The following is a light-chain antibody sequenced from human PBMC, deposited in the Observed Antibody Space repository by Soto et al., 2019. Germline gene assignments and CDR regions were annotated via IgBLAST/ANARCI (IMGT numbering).Light chain of an antibody. Sequence: EIVMTQSPATLSVSPGERATLSCRASQSVGSNLAGYQQKPGQAPRLLIYGASTRATCIPARFSGSGSGTEFTLTISSLQSEDFAIYFCQQYNNWPPDRTFGQGTKVEIK. J-gene: IGKJ1*01. CDR3: QQYNNWPPDRT. CDR1: QSVGSN. V-gene: IGKV3-15*01. CDR2: GAS.